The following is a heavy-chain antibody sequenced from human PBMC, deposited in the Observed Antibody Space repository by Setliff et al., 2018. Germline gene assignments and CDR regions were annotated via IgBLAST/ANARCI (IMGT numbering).Heavy chain of an antibody. V-gene: IGHV3-53*01. CDR1: GLIVSDIH. J-gene: IGHJ4*02. CDR2: IYNSDST. Sequence: GGSLRLSCVVSGLIVSDIHMTWVRQTPGKGLEWLSVIYNSDSTYYTDSVKRRVTISRDNSKNTVYLQMKNLRADDTAIYYCVRAGSGIGGDLDYWGQGTLVTVSS. CDR3: VRAGSGIGGDLDY. D-gene: IGHD3-10*01.